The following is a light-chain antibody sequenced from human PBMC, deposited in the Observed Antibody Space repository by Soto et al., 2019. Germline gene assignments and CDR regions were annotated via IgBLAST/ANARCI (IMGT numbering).Light chain of an antibody. CDR3: CSSAGSYSYV. V-gene: IGLV2-11*01. Sequence: QSALTQPRSVSGSPGQSVTISCTGTSSDVGGYNYVSWYQQLPGKAPKLMIYDVSKRPSGVPDRFSGSKSGNTASLTISGLQADDEADYYCCSSAGSYSYVFGTGTKLTVL. CDR2: DVS. J-gene: IGLJ1*01. CDR1: SSDVGGYNY.